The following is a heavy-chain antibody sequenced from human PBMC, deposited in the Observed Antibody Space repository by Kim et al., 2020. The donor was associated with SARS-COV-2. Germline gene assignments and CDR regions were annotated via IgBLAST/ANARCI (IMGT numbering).Heavy chain of an antibody. Sequence: YAQKCQGRVTITADESTSTAYMELSSLRSEDTAVYYCARVQQWLEYYFDYWGQGTLVTVSS. D-gene: IGHD6-19*01. V-gene: IGHV1-69*01. J-gene: IGHJ4*02. CDR3: ARVQQWLEYYFDY.